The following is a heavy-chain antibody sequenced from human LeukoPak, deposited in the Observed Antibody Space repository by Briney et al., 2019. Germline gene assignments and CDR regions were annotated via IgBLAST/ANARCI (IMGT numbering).Heavy chain of an antibody. Sequence: PSETLSLTCAVYGGSFSGYYWSWIRQPPGKGLEWIGEINHSGSTNYNPSLKSRVTISVDTSKNQFSLKLSSVTAADTAVYYCARHRAYGDYYYYYMDVWGKGTTVTVSS. D-gene: IGHD4-17*01. CDR3: ARHRAYGDYYYYYMDV. V-gene: IGHV4-34*01. CDR1: GGSFSGYY. CDR2: INHSGST. J-gene: IGHJ6*03.